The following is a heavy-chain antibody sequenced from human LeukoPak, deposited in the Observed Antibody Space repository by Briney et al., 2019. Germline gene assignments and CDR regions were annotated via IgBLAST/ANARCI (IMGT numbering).Heavy chain of an antibody. CDR2: INVITGYI. V-gene: IGHV3-21*01. Sequence: GGSLRLSCAASGFSFENYNMNWVRQAPGKGLEWVAYINVITGYIYYADSLKGRFTISRDNAKKSLFLGMNSLRVEDTAVYYCARDRSGSSSVDDAFDIWGQGIMVTVSS. CDR3: ARDRSGSSSVDDAFDI. J-gene: IGHJ3*02. CDR1: GFSFENYN. D-gene: IGHD1-26*01.